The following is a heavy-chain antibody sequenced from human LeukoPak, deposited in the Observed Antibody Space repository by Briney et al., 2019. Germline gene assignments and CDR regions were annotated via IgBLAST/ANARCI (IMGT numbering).Heavy chain of an antibody. CDR3: ASRANYYDSSGYYYRHYYYYYYMDV. J-gene: IGHJ6*03. Sequence: GGSLRLSCAASGFTFSSYEMNWVRQAPGKGLEWVSYISSSGSTIYYADSVKGRFTISRDNSKNTLYLQMNSLRAEDTAVYYCASRANYYDSSGYYYRHYYYYYYMDVWGKGTTVTISS. V-gene: IGHV3-48*03. CDR2: ISSSGSTI. D-gene: IGHD3-22*01. CDR1: GFTFSSYE.